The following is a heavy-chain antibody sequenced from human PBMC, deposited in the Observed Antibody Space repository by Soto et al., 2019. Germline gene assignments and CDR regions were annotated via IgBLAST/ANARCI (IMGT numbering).Heavy chain of an antibody. D-gene: IGHD2-8*01. J-gene: IGHJ4*02. CDR1: GFTCSSYA. V-gene: IGHV3-23*01. Sequence: LRLSYAASGFTCSSYAMSWVRQAPGKGLEWVSAISGSGGSTYYADSVKGRFTISRDNSKNTLYLQMNSLRAEDTAVYYCAKANMVYARAGYYFDYWGQGTLVTVSS. CDR2: ISGSGGST. CDR3: AKANMVYARAGYYFDY.